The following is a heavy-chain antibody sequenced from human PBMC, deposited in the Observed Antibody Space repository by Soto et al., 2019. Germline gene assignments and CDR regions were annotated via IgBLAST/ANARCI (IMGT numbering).Heavy chain of an antibody. V-gene: IGHV1-3*01. CDR2: INAGNGNT. D-gene: IGHD3-22*01. Sequence: ASVKVSCKASGYTFTSYAMHWVRQAPGQRLEWMGWINAGNGNTKYSQKFQGRVTITRDTSASTAYMELSSLRSEGTAVYYCASTYYYDSSGYYYADAFDIWGQGTMVTVSS. CDR1: GYTFTSYA. J-gene: IGHJ3*02. CDR3: ASTYYYDSSGYYYADAFDI.